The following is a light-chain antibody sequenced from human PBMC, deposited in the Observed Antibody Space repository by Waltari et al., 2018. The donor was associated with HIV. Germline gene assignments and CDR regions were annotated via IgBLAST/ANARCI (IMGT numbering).Light chain of an antibody. CDR3: HQYGSSPVT. CDR1: QSVNSNY. Sequence: EIVLTQSPGTLSLSPGERATLSCRASQSVNSNYVAWYQHTRGQAPRLVIYGASRRATGIPDRFSGSGSGTDFTLTIRRLEPEDSAVYFCHQYGSSPVTFGPGTKVDIK. V-gene: IGKV3-20*01. CDR2: GAS. J-gene: IGKJ3*01.